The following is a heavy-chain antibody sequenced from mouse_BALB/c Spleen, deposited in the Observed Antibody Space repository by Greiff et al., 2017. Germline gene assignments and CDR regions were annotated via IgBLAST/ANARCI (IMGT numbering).Heavy chain of an antibody. CDR3: ARDRVYDGMDY. V-gene: IGHV3-6*02. J-gene: IGHJ4*01. Sequence: EVKLLESGPGLVKPSQSLSLTCSVTGYSITSGYYWNWIRQFPGNKLEWMGYISYDGSNNYNPSLKNRISITRDTSKNQFFLKLNSVTTEDTATYYCARDRVYDGMDYWGQGTSVTVSS. D-gene: IGHD2-3*01. CDR2: ISYDGSN. CDR1: GYSITSGYY.